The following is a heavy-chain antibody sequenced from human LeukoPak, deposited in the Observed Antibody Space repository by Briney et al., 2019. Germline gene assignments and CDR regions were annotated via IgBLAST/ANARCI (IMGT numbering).Heavy chain of an antibody. V-gene: IGHV4-34*01. J-gene: IGHJ3*02. CDR3: ASSIPIAAAGDFDI. CDR1: GGSFSDSY. CDR2: ISHSGST. Sequence: PSETLPLTCAVYGGSFSDSYWSWIRQPPGKGLEWIGEISHSGSTNYNPSLKSRVTISVDTSKNQFSLKMSSVTAADTAVYFCASSIPIAAAGDFDIWGQGTMVAVSS. D-gene: IGHD6-13*01.